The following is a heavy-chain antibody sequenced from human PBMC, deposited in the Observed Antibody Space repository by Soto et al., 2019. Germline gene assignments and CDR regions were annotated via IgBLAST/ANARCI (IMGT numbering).Heavy chain of an antibody. J-gene: IGHJ6*02. CDR2: IYPGDSDP. V-gene: IGHV5-51*01. CDR3: ARHKSSSWYPDYYSYYGMDV. CDR1: GYSFTSYW. Sequence: GESLKISCTGSGYSFTSYWIGWVRQMPGKGLEWMGIIYPGDSDPRYSPSFQGQVTISADKSTGTAYLQWNSLKASDTAMYYCARHKSSSWYPDYYSYYGMDVWGQGTTVTVSS. D-gene: IGHD6-13*01.